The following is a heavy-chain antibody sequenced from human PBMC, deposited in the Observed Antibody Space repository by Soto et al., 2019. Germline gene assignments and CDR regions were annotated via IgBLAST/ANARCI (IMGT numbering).Heavy chain of an antibody. J-gene: IGHJ4*02. CDR2: MSYDGSDK. CDR1: GFTFSNYG. D-gene: IGHD6-13*01. Sequence: QVQLVESGGGVVQPGRSLRLSCAASGFTFSNYGMQWVRQAPGKGLEWVAFMSYDGSDKYYADSVKGRFTISRDTSKNTLYLQMDSFRVEDTAVYYCAKLGAAAARLYFVDYWGQGTLVTVSS. V-gene: IGHV3-30*18. CDR3: AKLGAAAARLYFVDY.